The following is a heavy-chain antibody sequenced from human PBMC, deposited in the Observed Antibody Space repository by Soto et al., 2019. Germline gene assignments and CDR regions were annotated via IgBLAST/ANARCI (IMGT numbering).Heavy chain of an antibody. D-gene: IGHD3-10*01. Sequence: GGSLRLSCAGSGFTFSSNAMSWVRQAPGKGLEWVSSVSGGGYASDYADSVKGRFTVSRHNSKNTLYLQMNSLRAEDTAVYYCAKRHYYGSGSFALVTWGQGTLVTVSS. CDR1: GFTFSSNA. CDR3: AKRHYYGSGSFALVT. CDR2: VSGGGYAS. J-gene: IGHJ4*03. V-gene: IGHV3-23*01.